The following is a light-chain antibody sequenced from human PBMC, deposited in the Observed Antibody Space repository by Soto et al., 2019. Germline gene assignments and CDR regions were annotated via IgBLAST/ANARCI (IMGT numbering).Light chain of an antibody. Sequence: EIVMTHSPATLSVSPGERATLSCRANQAISSNLAWYQQKPGQAPRLLIYGASTRATGIPDRFSGSGSGTEFILTISSMQSEDFAVYYCQHYNNWLGTFGGGTKVDI. CDR2: GAS. V-gene: IGKV3-15*01. CDR3: QHYNNWLGT. J-gene: IGKJ4*01. CDR1: QAISSN.